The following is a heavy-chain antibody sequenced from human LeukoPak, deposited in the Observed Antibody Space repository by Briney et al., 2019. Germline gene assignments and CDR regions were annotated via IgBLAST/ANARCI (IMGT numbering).Heavy chain of an antibody. Sequence: GGSLRLSCAVSGFTFSSYGMHWVRQAPGKGLEWVAFIRYDGSNKFYADSVKGRFTISRDSSKNTLFLQMNSLRAEDTAVYHCAKGGNRGQYYFDYWGQGALVTVSS. CDR2: IRYDGSNK. CDR3: AKGGNRGQYYFDY. V-gene: IGHV3-30*02. J-gene: IGHJ4*02. D-gene: IGHD3-10*01. CDR1: GFTFSSYG.